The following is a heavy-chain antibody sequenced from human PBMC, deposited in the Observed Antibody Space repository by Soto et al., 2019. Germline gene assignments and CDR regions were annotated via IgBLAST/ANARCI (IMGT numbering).Heavy chain of an antibody. CDR3: ARVSYGSGSHTWFDP. CDR2: IWYDGSNK. CDR1: GFTFSSYG. D-gene: IGHD3-10*01. J-gene: IGHJ5*02. Sequence: GGSLRLSCAASGFTFSSYGMHWVRQAPGKGLEWVAVIWYDGSNKYYADSVKGRFTISRDNSKNTLYLQMNSLRAEDTAVYYCARVSYGSGSHTWFDPWGQGTLVTVSS. V-gene: IGHV3-33*01.